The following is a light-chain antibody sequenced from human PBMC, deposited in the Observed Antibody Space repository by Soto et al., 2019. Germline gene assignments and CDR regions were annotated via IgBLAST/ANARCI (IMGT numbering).Light chain of an antibody. CDR2: ASS. V-gene: IGKV1-9*01. J-gene: IGKJ5*01. CDR3: QQLNTFPVT. Sequence: DIQLTQSPSFLSASIGDRVTITCRASQGISSYLAWYQQTPGRAPKLLTYASSILQSGVPSRFSGCGSGTEFTLTISSLQPEDFATYYCQQLNTFPVTFGQGTRLDI. CDR1: QGISSY.